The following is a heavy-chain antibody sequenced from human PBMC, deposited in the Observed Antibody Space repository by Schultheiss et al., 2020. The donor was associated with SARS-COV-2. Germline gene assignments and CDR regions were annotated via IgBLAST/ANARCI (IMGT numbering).Heavy chain of an antibody. CDR2: ISSNGGST. D-gene: IGHD3-3*01. V-gene: IGHV3-64*01. CDR3: AKIDYDFWSGWRYKFPFDY. CDR1: GFTFSSYA. J-gene: IGHJ4*02. Sequence: GESLKISCAASGFTFSSYAMHWVRQAPGKGLEYVSAISSNGGSTYYANSVKGRFTISRDNSKNTLYLQMGSLRAEDTAVYYCAKIDYDFWSGWRYKFPFDYWGQGTLVTVSS.